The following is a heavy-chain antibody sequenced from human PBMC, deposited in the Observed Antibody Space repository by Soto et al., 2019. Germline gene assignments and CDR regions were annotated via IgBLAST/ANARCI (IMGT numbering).Heavy chain of an antibody. D-gene: IGHD4-4*01. Sequence: GASVKVSCKASGGTFSSYAISWVRQAPGQGLEWMGGIIPIFGTANYAQKFQGRVTITADESTSTAYMELSSLRSEDTAVYYCARDLGATTVDYYYYGMDVWGQGTMVTVSS. CDR2: IIPIFGTA. V-gene: IGHV1-69*13. CDR3: ARDLGATTVDYYYYGMDV. CDR1: GGTFSSYA. J-gene: IGHJ6*02.